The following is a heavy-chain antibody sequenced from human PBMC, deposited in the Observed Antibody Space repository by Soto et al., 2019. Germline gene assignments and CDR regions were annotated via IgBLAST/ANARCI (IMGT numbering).Heavy chain of an antibody. CDR3: ARGGEKYYYDSSGSFDY. J-gene: IGHJ4*02. V-gene: IGHV4-31*03. Sequence: SETLSLTCTVSGGSISSGGYYWSWIRQHPGKGLEWIGYIYYSGSTYYNPSLKSRVTISVDTSKNQFSLKLSSVTAADTAVYYFARGGEKYYYDSSGSFDYWGQGTLVTVS. D-gene: IGHD3-22*01. CDR1: GGSISSGGYY. CDR2: IYYSGST.